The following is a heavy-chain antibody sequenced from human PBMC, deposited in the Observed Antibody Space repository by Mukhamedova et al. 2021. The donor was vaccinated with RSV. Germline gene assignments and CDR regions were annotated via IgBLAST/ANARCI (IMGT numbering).Heavy chain of an antibody. J-gene: IGHJ4*02. CDR2: ISGSGGST. D-gene: IGHD5-12*01. CDR3: AKDVVADY. Sequence: GKGLEWVSAISGSGGSTYYADSVKGRFTISRDNSKNTLYLQMNSLRAEDTAVYYCAKDVVADYWGQGTLVTVSS. V-gene: IGHV3-23*01.